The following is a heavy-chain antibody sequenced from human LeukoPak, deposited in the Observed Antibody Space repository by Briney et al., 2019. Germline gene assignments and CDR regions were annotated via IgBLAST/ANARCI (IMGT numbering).Heavy chain of an antibody. CDR3: AKGDNNILTGYYNSYDS. CDR2: ISYDGSNQ. Sequence: GGSLRLSCAASGFTFSDYGMHWFRQAPGKGLQWVAVISYDGSNQYYADSVKGRFTISRDNSKNTLYLQMNSLRAEDTAVYYCAKGDNNILTGYYNSYDSWGQGTLVTVSS. CDR1: GFTFSDYG. V-gene: IGHV3-30*18. D-gene: IGHD3-9*01. J-gene: IGHJ4*02.